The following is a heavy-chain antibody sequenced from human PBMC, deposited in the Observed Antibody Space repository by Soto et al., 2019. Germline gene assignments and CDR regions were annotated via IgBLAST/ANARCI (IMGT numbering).Heavy chain of an antibody. V-gene: IGHV3-33*01. D-gene: IGHD7-27*01. CDR3: ARDLGNWGFPPRFDY. J-gene: IGHJ4*02. CDR1: GFTFSSYG. CDR2: IWYDGSNK. Sequence: QVQLVESGGGVVQPGRSLRLSCAASGFTFSSYGMHWVRQAPGKGLEWVAVIWYDGSNKYYADSVKGRFTISRDNSKNTLYLQMNSLRAEDTAVYYCARDLGNWGFPPRFDYWGQGTLVTVSS.